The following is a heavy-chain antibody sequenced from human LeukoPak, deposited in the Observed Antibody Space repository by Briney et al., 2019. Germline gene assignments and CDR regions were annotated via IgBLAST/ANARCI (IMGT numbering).Heavy chain of an antibody. J-gene: IGHJ4*02. CDR2: ISGSGGST. CDR3: AKPLGVTYYFDY. Sequence: GGTLRLSCAASGFTFSSYAMSWVRQAPGKGLEWVSVISGSGGSTYYADSVKGRLTISRDNSKNTLYLQMNSLRAEDTAVYYCAKPLGVTYYFDYWGQGTLVTVSS. D-gene: IGHD2-8*01. CDR1: GFTFSSYA. V-gene: IGHV3-23*01.